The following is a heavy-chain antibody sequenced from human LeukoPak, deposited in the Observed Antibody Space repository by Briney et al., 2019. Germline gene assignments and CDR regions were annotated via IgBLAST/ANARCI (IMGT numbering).Heavy chain of an antibody. D-gene: IGHD6-19*01. CDR3: ASFRWLDGPLDP. J-gene: IGHJ5*02. V-gene: IGHV1-18*01. CDR2: ISAYNGNT. Sequence: ASVKVSCKASGGTFSSYAISWVRQAPGQGLEWMGWISAYNGNTNYAQKLQGRVTMTTDTSTSTAYMELRSLRSDDTAVYYCASFRWLDGPLDPWGQGTLVTVSS. CDR1: GGTFSSYA.